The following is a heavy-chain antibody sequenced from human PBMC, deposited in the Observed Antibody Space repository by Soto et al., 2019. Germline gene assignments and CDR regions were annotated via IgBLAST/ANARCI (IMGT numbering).Heavy chain of an antibody. J-gene: IGHJ3*01. V-gene: IGHV2-5*01. CDR1: GFSLSVSGVG. CDR3: ARRLRGGNGAFDV. Sequence: QITLKESGPTLVKPTQTLTLTCNFSGFSLSVSGVGVGWIRQPPGKVLEWLALINWNGDERYSPSLKSRLTVTKDTSKNQVVLTMTNMDPVDTATYYCARRLRGGNGAFDVWGQGTMVTVSS. CDR2: INWNGDE. D-gene: IGHD2-15*01.